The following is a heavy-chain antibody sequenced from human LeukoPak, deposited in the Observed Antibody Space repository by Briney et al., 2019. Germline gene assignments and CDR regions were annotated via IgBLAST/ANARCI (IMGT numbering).Heavy chain of an antibody. CDR2: MNPNSGNT. J-gene: IGHJ6*03. V-gene: IGHV1-8*02. Sequence: ASVKVSCKASGYTFTGYYMHWVRQAPGQGLEWMGWMNPNSGNTGYAQKFQGRVTMTRNTSISTAYMELSSLRSEDTAVYYCARAWGYGSGSYYNVGYYYYYMDVWGKGTTVTVSS. D-gene: IGHD3-10*01. CDR3: ARAWGYGSGSYYNVGYYYYYMDV. CDR1: GYTFTGYY.